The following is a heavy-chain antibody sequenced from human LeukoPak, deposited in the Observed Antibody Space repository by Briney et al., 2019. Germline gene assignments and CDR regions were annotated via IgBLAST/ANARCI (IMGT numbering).Heavy chain of an antibody. CDR1: GYTFSSYS. Sequence: ASVKVYFKASGYTFSSYSMHWVRQAPGQGLEWMGIINPSGGSTSYAQKFQGRVTMTRDTSTSTVYMGLSSLRSEDTAVYYCAREFYYESSAYGFEYWGQGTLVTVSS. D-gene: IGHD3-22*01. J-gene: IGHJ4*02. CDR3: AREFYYESSAYGFEY. V-gene: IGHV1-46*01. CDR2: INPSGGST.